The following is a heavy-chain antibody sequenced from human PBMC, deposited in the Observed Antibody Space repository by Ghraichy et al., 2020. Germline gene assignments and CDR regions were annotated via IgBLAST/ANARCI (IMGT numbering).Heavy chain of an antibody. J-gene: IGHJ4*02. CDR2: IYYSGST. V-gene: IGHV4-59*08. D-gene: IGHD5-18*01. CDR3: ARCGYSYENDY. CDR1: GGSISSYY. Sequence: SETLSLTCTVSGGSISSYYWSWIRQPPGKGLEWIGYIYYSGSTNYNPSLKSRVTISVDTSKNQFSLKLSSVTAADTAVYYCARCGYSYENDYWGQGTLVTVSS.